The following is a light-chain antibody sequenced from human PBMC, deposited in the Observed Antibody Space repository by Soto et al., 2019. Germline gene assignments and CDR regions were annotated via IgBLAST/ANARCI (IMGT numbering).Light chain of an antibody. CDR1: SSNIGAGYD. CDR2: DNT. Sequence: QSALTRPPSVSGAPGQRVTISCTGSSSNIGAGYDVHWYQQLPGTAPKLLIYDNTNRPSGVPDRFSGSKSGTSASLAITGLQAEDEADYYCQSYDRSLSGSRVFGTGTKLTVL. J-gene: IGLJ1*01. V-gene: IGLV1-40*01. CDR3: QSYDRSLSGSRV.